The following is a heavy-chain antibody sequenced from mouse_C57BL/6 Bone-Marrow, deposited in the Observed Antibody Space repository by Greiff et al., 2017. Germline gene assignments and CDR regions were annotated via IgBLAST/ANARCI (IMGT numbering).Heavy chain of an antibody. CDR3: ARKGAMDY. J-gene: IGHJ4*01. CDR2: IYPGSGST. V-gene: IGHV1-76*01. CDR1: GYTFTDYY. Sequence: QVQLQQSGAELVRPGASVKLSCKASGYTFTDYYINWVKQRPGQGLEWIARIYPGSGSTYYNEKFKGKATLTAEKSSSTAYMQLSSLASEDSAVYFCARKGAMDYWGQGTSVTVSS.